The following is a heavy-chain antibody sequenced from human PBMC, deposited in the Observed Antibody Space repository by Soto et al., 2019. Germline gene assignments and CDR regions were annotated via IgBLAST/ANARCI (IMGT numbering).Heavy chain of an antibody. Sequence: EVQLVESGGGLIQPGGSLRLSCAASGLSVSSNYMGWVRQAPGRGLEYVSVIYSGGFTDYGDSVKGRFTISRDNSKNTLYLQMDSLRVEDTAVYYCARGSRGGYYDWYLDLWGRGTLVTVSS. J-gene: IGHJ2*01. CDR1: GLSVSSNY. CDR3: ARGSRGGYYDWYLDL. CDR2: IYSGGFT. D-gene: IGHD3-22*01. V-gene: IGHV3-53*01.